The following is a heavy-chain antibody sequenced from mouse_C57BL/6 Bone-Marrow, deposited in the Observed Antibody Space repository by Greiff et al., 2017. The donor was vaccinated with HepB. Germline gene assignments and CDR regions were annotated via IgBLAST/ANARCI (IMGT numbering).Heavy chain of an antibody. CDR2: INPYNGGT. CDR3: NYYGSSDY. J-gene: IGHJ2*01. V-gene: IGHV1-53*01. D-gene: IGHD1-1*01. CDR1: GYTFTSYW. Sequence: VQLQQPGTELVKPGASVKLSCKASGYTFTSYWMHWVKQRPGQGLEWIGVINPYNGGTSYNQKFKGKATLTVDKSSSTAYMELNSLTSEDSAVYYCNYYGSSDYWGQGTTLTVSS.